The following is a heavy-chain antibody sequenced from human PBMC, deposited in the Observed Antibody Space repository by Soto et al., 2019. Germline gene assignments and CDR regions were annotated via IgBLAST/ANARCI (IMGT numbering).Heavy chain of an antibody. J-gene: IGHJ4*02. Sequence: PGGSLRLSCAASGFTFSSYSMNWVRQAPGKGLEWVSYISSSSSTIYYADSVKGRFTISRDNAKNSLYLQMNSLRDEDTAVYYCARDDYCDTSGYLALFDHWGQGTLVTVS. CDR1: GFTFSSYS. CDR3: ARDDYCDTSGYLALFDH. CDR2: ISSSSSTI. D-gene: IGHD3-22*01. V-gene: IGHV3-48*02.